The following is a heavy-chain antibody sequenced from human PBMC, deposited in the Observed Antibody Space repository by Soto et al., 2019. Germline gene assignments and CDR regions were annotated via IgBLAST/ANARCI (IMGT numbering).Heavy chain of an antibody. D-gene: IGHD5-12*01. V-gene: IGHV1-69*13. CDR3: ARTINSAYDEPAFDY. J-gene: IGHJ4*02. Sequence: GASVKVSCKASGGTFSSYAISWVRQAPGQGLEWMGGIIPIFGTANYAQKFQGRVTITADESTSTAYVELSSLRSEDTAVYYCARTINSAYDEPAFDYWGQGTLVTVSS. CDR2: IIPIFGTA. CDR1: GGTFSSYA.